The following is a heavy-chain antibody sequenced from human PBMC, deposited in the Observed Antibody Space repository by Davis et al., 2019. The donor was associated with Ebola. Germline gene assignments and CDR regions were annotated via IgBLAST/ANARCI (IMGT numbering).Heavy chain of an antibody. CDR2: IGSRGDPT. CDR1: GFTFRSYT. V-gene: IGHV3-48*02. Sequence: PGGSLRLSCAASGFTFRSYTMNWVRQAPGKGLEWVSYIGSRGDPTVYADSVKGRFTVSRDDANNSLSLLMNSLRDEDTAIYYCVRDYLFALDIWGQGTMVTVSS. CDR3: VRDYLFALDI. J-gene: IGHJ3*02.